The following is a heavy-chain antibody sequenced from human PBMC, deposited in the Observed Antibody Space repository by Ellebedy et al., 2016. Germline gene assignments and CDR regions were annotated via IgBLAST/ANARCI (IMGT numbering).Heavy chain of an antibody. D-gene: IGHD6-19*01. CDR2: IYHRGST. Sequence: SETLSLXCSVSGGSFSGSDSFWGWTRQAPGKGLEWIGNIYHRGSTYYNPSLKSRVTISVDTANNQFFLKLSSVTAADTAVYYCARGHSTGWYYFDYWGQGTLVTVSS. J-gene: IGHJ4*02. CDR1: GGSFSGSDSF. V-gene: IGHV4-39*01. CDR3: ARGHSTGWYYFDY.